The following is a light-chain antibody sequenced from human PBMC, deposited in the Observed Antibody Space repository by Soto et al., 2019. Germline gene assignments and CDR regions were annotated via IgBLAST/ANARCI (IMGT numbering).Light chain of an antibody. CDR3: QQYSGSVT. CDR1: QTVRSTY. J-gene: IGKJ4*01. CDR2: GAT. V-gene: IGKV3-20*01. Sequence: EIVLTQSPGTLSLSPGERATLSCRASQTVRSTYLAWYQQKHGQAPRLIIYGATKRQSGVPDRFSGGGSGTDFTLTISSLEPEDFVVYYCQQYSGSVTFGGGTKVDIK.